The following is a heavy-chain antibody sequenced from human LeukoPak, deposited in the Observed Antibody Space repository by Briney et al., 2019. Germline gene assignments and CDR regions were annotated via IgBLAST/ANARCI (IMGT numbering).Heavy chain of an antibody. CDR3: ARTRYYYDSSGYNFDY. Sequence: PGGSLRLSCAASGFTFSSYWMSWVRQAPGKGLEWVANIKQDGSEKYYVDPEKGRFTISRDNAKNSLYLQMNSLRAEDTAVYYCARTRYYYDSSGYNFDYWGQGTLVTVSS. CDR1: GFTFSSYW. J-gene: IGHJ4*02. CDR2: IKQDGSEK. D-gene: IGHD3-22*01. V-gene: IGHV3-7*01.